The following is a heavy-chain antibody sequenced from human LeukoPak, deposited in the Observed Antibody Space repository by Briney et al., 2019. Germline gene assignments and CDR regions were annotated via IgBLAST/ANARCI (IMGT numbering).Heavy chain of an antibody. CDR3: ARRKVGITMVRGVIIPNYYYYMDV. CDR2: LSYTGGS. J-gene: IGHJ6*03. D-gene: IGHD3-10*01. CDR1: GDSLNNSHYY. Sequence: SETLSLTCTVSGDSLNNSHYYWGWIRQPPGKGLEWIGSLSYTGGSYYNPSLKSRVTISVDTSKNQFSLKLSSVTAADTAVYYCARRKVGITMVRGVIIPNYYYYMDVWGKGTTVTISS. V-gene: IGHV4-39*07.